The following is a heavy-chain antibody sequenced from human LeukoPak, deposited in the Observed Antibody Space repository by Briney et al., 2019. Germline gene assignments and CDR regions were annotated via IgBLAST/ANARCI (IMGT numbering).Heavy chain of an antibody. J-gene: IGHJ4*02. D-gene: IGHD4-17*01. V-gene: IGHV1-18*01. Sequence: GASVKVSCKASGYTFTSNGISWVRQAPGQGLEWMGWISAYNGNTNYAQKLQGRVTMTTDTSTSAAYMELRSLRSDDTAVYYCASWSPGDYVLDYWGQGTLVTVSS. CDR1: GYTFTSNG. CDR2: ISAYNGNT. CDR3: ASWSPGDYVLDY.